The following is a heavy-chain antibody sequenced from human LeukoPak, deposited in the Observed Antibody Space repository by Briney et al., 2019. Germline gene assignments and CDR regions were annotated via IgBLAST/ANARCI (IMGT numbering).Heavy chain of an antibody. D-gene: IGHD3-3*01. CDR3: ASFVFGVVMSYYYMDV. CDR2: IYTSGST. J-gene: IGHJ6*03. CDR1: GGSISSYY. V-gene: IGHV4-4*07. Sequence: SETLSLTCTVPGGSISSYYWSWIRQPAGKGLEWIGRIYTSGSTTYNPPLKSRVTMSVDTSKNQFSLELSSVTAADPGVYYCASFVFGVVMSYYYMDVWGKGTTVTVSS.